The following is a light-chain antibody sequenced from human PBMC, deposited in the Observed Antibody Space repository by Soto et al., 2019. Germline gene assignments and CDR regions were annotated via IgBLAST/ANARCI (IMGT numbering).Light chain of an antibody. V-gene: IGKV1D-16*01. CDR3: QQYNVYPTT. CDR1: QAINSW. J-gene: IGKJ5*01. Sequence: DIQMTQSPSSLSASVGDRVTITCRASQAINSWLAWYQQRPGKAPKPLIYSTSTLESGVPSRFSGSGSGTNFTLTISSLQPEDFATYSCQQYNVYPTTFGQGTRLDIK. CDR2: STS.